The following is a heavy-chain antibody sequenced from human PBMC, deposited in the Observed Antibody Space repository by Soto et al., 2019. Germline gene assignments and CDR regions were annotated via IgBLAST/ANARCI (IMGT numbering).Heavy chain of an antibody. V-gene: IGHV4-39*01. CDR3: ARPAMYDSSGLDY. CDR2: IYYSGSS. Sequence: PSETLSLTCTVSGGSIIRSSYYWGWIRQPPGKGLEWIGSIYYSGSSYYNPSLKSRVTISVDTSKNQFSLKLSSVTAADTAVYYCARPAMYDSSGLDYWGQGTLVT. D-gene: IGHD3-22*01. J-gene: IGHJ4*02. CDR1: GGSIIRSSYY.